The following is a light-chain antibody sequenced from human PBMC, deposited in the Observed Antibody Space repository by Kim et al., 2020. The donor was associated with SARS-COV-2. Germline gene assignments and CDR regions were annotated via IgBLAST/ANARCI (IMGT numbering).Light chain of an antibody. J-gene: IGLJ1*01. CDR3: TSYTTSGTLV. Sequence: GQSITISCTVTNSDVGAYKYVSWYQQHPGKAPKLMIYDVSRRPSGVSNRFSGSKSGNTASLTISGLQAEDEADYYCTSYTTSGTLVFGTGTKVTVL. V-gene: IGLV2-14*03. CDR2: DVS. CDR1: NSDVGAYKY.